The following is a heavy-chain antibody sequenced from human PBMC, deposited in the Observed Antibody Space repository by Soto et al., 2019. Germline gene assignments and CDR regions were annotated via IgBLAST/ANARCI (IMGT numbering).Heavy chain of an antibody. J-gene: IGHJ5*01. CDR1: GFRFRTRA. V-gene: IGHV3-23*01. Sequence: GSLRLSCAASGFRFRTRAMSWVRQAPGKGLEWVASIRPGGDSTYYADSVKGRFAVSRDNSNVTLYLQMDSLRVEDTAIYYCTTHEEGAPWAGGFDSWGQGPLVTVSS. D-gene: IGHD1-26*01. CDR2: IRPGGDST. CDR3: TTHEEGAPWAGGFDS.